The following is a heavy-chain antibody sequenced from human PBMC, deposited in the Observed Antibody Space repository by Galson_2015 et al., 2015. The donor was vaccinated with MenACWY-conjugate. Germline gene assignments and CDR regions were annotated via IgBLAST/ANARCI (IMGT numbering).Heavy chain of an antibody. CDR2: VNSDGSGT. V-gene: IGHV3-74*01. J-gene: IGHJ6*03. CDR1: GFTFSSYW. Sequence: SLRLSCAASGFTFSSYWMHWVRQAPGKGLEWVSRVNSDGSGTGYADSVKGRFTISRDNAKNMLFLQMNSLKDEDTAVYYCARSYAPDNDKKNYYMDVWGRGNAVTVSS. CDR3: ARSYAPDNDKKNYYMDV. D-gene: IGHD1-1*01.